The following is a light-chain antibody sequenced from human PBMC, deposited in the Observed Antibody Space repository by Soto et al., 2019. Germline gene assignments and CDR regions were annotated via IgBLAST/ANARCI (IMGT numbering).Light chain of an antibody. CDR1: QGISRW. CDR3: QLANSFPLT. V-gene: IGKV1-12*01. J-gene: IGKJ4*01. Sequence: DVQLTQSPSSVSASVGDSVTITCRASQGISRWLAWYQQKPGKAPKLLIYTASNLQSGVPSRFSGSGSGTDFTLTISSLQPEDFATYYCQLANSFPLTFGGGTKVEIK. CDR2: TAS.